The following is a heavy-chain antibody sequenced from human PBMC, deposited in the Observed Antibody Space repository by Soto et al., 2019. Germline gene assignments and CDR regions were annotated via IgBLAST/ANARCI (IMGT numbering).Heavy chain of an antibody. CDR2: FRTSGDGGTT. D-gene: IGHD3-10*01. CDR3: AKKVNSGPGSQYFDY. Sequence: SLRLSCAASGFTFSSYEMSWVRQAPGKGLEWVSGFRTSGDGGTTYYADSVKGRFTISRDNSKNMLFLQMNSLRAEDTAIYYCAKKVNSGPGSQYFDYWGQGTLVTVSS. J-gene: IGHJ4*02. V-gene: IGHV3-23*01. CDR1: GFTFSSYE.